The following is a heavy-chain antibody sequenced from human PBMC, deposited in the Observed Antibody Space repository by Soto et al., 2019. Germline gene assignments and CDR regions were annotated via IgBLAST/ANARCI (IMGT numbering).Heavy chain of an antibody. CDR3: VRTSLVVAAATREDY. CDR1: GFTFSSYW. Sequence: EVQLVESGGGLFQPGGSLRSSCAASGFTFSSYWMHWVRQAPGTGLVWVSRIIIDGRSTRYADSVKGGFTISRDNAKNTLYLQMNSLRAEDTAVYYCVRTSLVVAAATREDYWGQGTLVTVSS. V-gene: IGHV3-74*01. J-gene: IGHJ4*02. CDR2: IIIDGRST. D-gene: IGHD2-15*01.